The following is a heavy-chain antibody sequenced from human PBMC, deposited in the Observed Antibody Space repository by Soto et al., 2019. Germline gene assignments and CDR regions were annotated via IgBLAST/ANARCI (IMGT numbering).Heavy chain of an antibody. Sequence: ASVKVSCKASGGTFSSYAISWVRQAPGQGLEWMGGIIPIFGTANYAQKFQGRVTITADESTSTAYMELSSLRSEDTAVYYCAREPEQSIYCGGDCQLMGYWGQGTLVTVSS. V-gene: IGHV1-69*13. CDR2: IIPIFGTA. D-gene: IGHD2-21*02. J-gene: IGHJ4*02. CDR1: GGTFSSYA. CDR3: AREPEQSIYCGGDCQLMGY.